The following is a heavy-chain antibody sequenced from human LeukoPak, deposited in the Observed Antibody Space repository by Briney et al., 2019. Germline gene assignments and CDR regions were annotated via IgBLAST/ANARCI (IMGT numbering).Heavy chain of an antibody. Sequence: SETLSLTCTVSGGSISSYYWSWIRQPPGKGLEWIGYIYYSGSTNYNPSLKSRVTISVDTSKNQFSLKLSSVTAADAAVYYCARVGGITGSSVHPEFDYWGQGTLVTVSS. V-gene: IGHV4-59*01. D-gene: IGHD1-20*01. CDR2: IYYSGST. CDR3: ARVGGITGSSVHPEFDY. CDR1: GGSISSYY. J-gene: IGHJ4*02.